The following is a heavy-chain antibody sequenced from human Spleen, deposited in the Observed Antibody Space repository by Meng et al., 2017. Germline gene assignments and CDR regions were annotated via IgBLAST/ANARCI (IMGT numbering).Heavy chain of an antibody. CDR1: GFTFSNYE. J-gene: IGHJ3*02. CDR3: AKARGGEGSGYYFGAFDI. Sequence: GESLKISCAASGFTFSNYEMNWVRQAPGKGLEWISYISRSSSVKFYADSVKGRFTISRDNAKNSLYLQMNSLRAEDTALYYCAKARGGEGSGYYFGAFDIWGQGTMVTVSS. V-gene: IGHV3-48*03. D-gene: IGHD3-22*01. CDR2: ISRSSSVK.